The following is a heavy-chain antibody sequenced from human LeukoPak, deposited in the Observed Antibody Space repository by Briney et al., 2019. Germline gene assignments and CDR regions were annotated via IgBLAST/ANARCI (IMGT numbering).Heavy chain of an antibody. CDR2: IYPADSDT. CDR1: GYSFTSYW. CDR3: AKSGGSAYYPDAFDI. D-gene: IGHD3-3*01. V-gene: IGHV5-51*01. J-gene: IGHJ3*02. Sequence: GESLKISCKGSGYSFTSYWIAWVRQMPGKGLEWMGTIYPADSDTRYSPSFQDQVTISADKSISTAFLQWSSLRASDTAMYYCAKSGGSAYYPDAFDIWGPGTMVTVSS.